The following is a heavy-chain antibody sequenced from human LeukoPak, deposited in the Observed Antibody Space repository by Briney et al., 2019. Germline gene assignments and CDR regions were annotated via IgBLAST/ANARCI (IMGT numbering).Heavy chain of an antibody. CDR3: AGDGLNTVTKLDY. Sequence: SVKVSCKASGGTFSSYAISWVRQAPGQGLEWMGGIIPIFGTANYAQKFQGRVTITADESTSTAYMELSSLRSEDTAVYYCAGDGLNTVTKLDYWGQGTLVTVSS. CDR2: IIPIFGTA. V-gene: IGHV1-69*13. D-gene: IGHD4-17*01. J-gene: IGHJ4*02. CDR1: GGTFSSYA.